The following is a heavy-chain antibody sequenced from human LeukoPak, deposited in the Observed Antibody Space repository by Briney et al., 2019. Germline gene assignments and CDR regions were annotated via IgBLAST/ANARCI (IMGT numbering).Heavy chain of an antibody. CDR3: ARNNYDSSGLADY. J-gene: IGHJ4*02. CDR2: ISGSGGTT. CDR1: GFTFSSYG. D-gene: IGHD3-22*01. V-gene: IGHV3-23*01. Sequence: GGSLRLSCAASGFTFSSYGMSWVRQAPGKGLEWVSGISGSGGTTYYADSVKGRFTISRDNSKNTLYLQMNSLRAEDTAVYYCARNNYDSSGLADYWGQGTLVTVSS.